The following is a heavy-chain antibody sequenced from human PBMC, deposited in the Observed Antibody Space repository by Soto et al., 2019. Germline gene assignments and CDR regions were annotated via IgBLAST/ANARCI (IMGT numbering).Heavy chain of an antibody. D-gene: IGHD3-3*01. CDR3: ARGGKYDFWSGYPYSDYYYMDV. CDR1: GGSFSGYY. V-gene: IGHV4-34*01. CDR2: INHSGGT. J-gene: IGHJ6*03. Sequence: SETLSLTCAVYGGSFSGYYWSWIRQPPGKGLEWIGEINHSGGTNYNPSLKSRVTISVDTSKNQFSLKLSSVTAADTAVYYCARGGKYDFWSGYPYSDYYYMDVWGKGTTVTVSS.